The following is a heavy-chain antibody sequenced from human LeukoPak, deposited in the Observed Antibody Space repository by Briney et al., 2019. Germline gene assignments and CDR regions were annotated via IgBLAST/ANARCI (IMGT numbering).Heavy chain of an antibody. CDR2: ISSSSSYI. J-gene: IGHJ3*02. CDR3: ARSNSGYDSGDAFDI. D-gene: IGHD5-12*01. Sequence: PGGSLRLSCAASXFTFSSYCMNWVRQAPGKGLVWVSSISSSSSYIYYADSVKGRFTISRDNAKNSLYLQMNSLRAEDTAVYYCARSNSGYDSGDAFDIWGQGTMVTVSS. V-gene: IGHV3-21*01. CDR1: XFTFSSYC.